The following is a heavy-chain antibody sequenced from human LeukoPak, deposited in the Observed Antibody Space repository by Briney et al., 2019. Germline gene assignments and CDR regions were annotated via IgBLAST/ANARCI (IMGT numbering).Heavy chain of an antibody. CDR3: ARDGLGSYDY. Sequence: GGSLRLSCAASGFPFHTYTINWVRQAPGRGLEWVSSIDSSSRYIYYADSVKSRFTISRDNAWNSVYLQMNSLRAEDTAVYYCARDGLGSYDYWGPGTLVTVSS. D-gene: IGHD3-10*01. V-gene: IGHV3-21*01. CDR1: GFPFHTYT. CDR2: IDSSSRYI. J-gene: IGHJ4*02.